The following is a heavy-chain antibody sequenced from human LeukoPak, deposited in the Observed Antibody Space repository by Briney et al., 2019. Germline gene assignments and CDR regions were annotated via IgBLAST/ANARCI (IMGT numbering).Heavy chain of an antibody. D-gene: IGHD2/OR15-2a*01. V-gene: IGHV1-24*01. CDR1: GYSATQLS. J-gene: IGHJ6*02. CDR2: FDPEDGQK. Sequence: ASVKVSCKVSGYSATQLSMHWVRQIPGKGLEWMGGFDPEDGQKIYAQKFQGIVTMTDYTSTDTPYIEVSGLRSDDTAVYFCATTFRATDDDYYGMDVWGQGTTVTVSS. CDR3: ATTFRATDDDYYGMDV.